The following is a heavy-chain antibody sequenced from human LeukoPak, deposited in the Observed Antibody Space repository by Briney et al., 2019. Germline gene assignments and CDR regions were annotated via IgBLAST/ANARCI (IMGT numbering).Heavy chain of an antibody. CDR3: ARDGSRDIVATTYDY. V-gene: IGHV1-2*04. Sequence: GASVKVSRKASGYTFTGYYMHWVRQAPGQGLEWMGWINPNSGGTNYAQKFQGWVTMTRDTSISTAYMELSRLRSDDTAVYYCARDGSRDIVATTYDYWGQGTLVTVSS. J-gene: IGHJ4*02. D-gene: IGHD5-12*01. CDR1: GYTFTGYY. CDR2: INPNSGGT.